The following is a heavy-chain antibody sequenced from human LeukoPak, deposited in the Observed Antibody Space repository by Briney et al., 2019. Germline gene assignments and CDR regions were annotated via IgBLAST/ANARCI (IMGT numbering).Heavy chain of an antibody. J-gene: IGHJ3*02. CDR1: GFTFSSYG. V-gene: IGHV3-23*01. CDR3: AKRRHGTADAFDI. Sequence: GGTPRLSCAASGFTFSSYGMSWVRQAPGKGLEWVSAISDSGGSTYYADSVKGRFTISRDNSKNTLYLQMNSLRAEDTAVYYCAKRRHGTADAFDIWGQGTMVTVSS. D-gene: IGHD2-8*02. CDR2: ISDSGGST.